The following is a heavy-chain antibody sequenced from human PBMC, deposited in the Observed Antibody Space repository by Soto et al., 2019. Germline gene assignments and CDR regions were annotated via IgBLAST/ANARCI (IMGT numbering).Heavy chain of an antibody. CDR1: GASVSTGVYY. D-gene: IGHD3-10*02. J-gene: IGHJ4*02. CDR2: IDDSGST. CDR3: AGAVSDFDVRRYRTSYFDQ. Sequence: SETLSLTCTVSGASVSTGVYYWTWIRQHPGKGLEWIGYIDDSGSTYYNPSLTGRVDISVDTSKNEFSLNLQSLTAADTAFYYCAGAVSDFDVRRYRTSYFDQWGQGILVTVSS. V-gene: IGHV4-31*03.